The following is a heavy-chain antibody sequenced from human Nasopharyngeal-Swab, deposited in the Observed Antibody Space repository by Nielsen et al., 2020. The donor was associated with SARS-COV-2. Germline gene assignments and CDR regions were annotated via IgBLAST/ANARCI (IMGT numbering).Heavy chain of an antibody. CDR1: GGSFTTYS. D-gene: IGHD4-17*01. CDR2: INHIGST. V-gene: IGHV4-34*01. CDR3: ARGRYYGDYDY. J-gene: IGHJ4*02. Sequence: SETLSLTCAVYGGSFTTYSWSWIRQPPGKGLEWIGEINHIGSTNYNTYNPSLNSLVTITLATSKNQFSLTLTSVTAADTAIYFCARGRYYGDYDYWGQGALVTVSS.